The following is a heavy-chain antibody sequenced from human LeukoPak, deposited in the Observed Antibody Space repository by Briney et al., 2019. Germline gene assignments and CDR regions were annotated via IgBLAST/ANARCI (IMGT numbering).Heavy chain of an antibody. V-gene: IGHV4-59*01. CDR3: AREEIRSWFDP. D-gene: IGHD5-24*01. CDR1: GGSMSSYY. CDR2: IYYSGYT. Sequence: SETLSLTCTVSGGSMSSYYWSWIRQPPGKGLEWIGYIYYSGYTSYNPSLKSRVTISVDPSKNQFSLRLRSVTAADTAVYYCAREEIRSWFDPWGQGTLVTVSS. J-gene: IGHJ5*02.